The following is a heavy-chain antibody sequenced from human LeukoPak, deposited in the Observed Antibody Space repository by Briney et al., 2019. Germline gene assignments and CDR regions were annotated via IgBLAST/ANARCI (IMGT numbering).Heavy chain of an antibody. Sequence: PSETLSPTCTVSGGSISSYYWSWIRQPPGKGLEWIGYIYYSGSTNYNPSLKSRVTISVDTSKNQFSLKLSSVTAADTAVYYCARSYYYGSGSLFDYWGQGTLVTVSS. CDR1: GGSISSYY. V-gene: IGHV4-59*08. CDR3: ARSYYYGSGSLFDY. CDR2: IYYSGST. J-gene: IGHJ4*02. D-gene: IGHD3-10*01.